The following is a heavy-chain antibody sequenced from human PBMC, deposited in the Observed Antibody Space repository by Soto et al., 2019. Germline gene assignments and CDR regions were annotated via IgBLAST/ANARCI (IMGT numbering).Heavy chain of an antibody. J-gene: IGHJ4*02. Sequence: KPSETLSLTCTVSGDSVSSGSHFWSWIRQHPGKGLEWIGYISFSGTTYYNPSLKSRLTISIDTSKNQFSLKLASMTAADSAFYYCARGRPIIGAKTFFDYWGQGTLVTVSS. CDR3: ARGRPIIGAKTFFDY. D-gene: IGHD1-26*01. CDR2: ISFSGTT. V-gene: IGHV4-31*03. CDR1: GDSVSSGSHF.